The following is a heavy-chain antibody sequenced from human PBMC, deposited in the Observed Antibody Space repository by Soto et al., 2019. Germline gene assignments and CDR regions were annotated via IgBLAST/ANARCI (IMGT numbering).Heavy chain of an antibody. Sequence: GGSLRLSCEVSGFTFSSYAMSWVRQAPGKGLEWVAVISGTGVSSQYADSVKGRFTISRDNSKNTLTLQMNSLRAEDTAVYYCAKPRLVAGLIKYVDFASWGQGTLVTVSS. V-gene: IGHV3-23*01. CDR3: AKPRLVAGLIKYVDFAS. J-gene: IGHJ4*02. CDR1: GFTFSSYA. D-gene: IGHD6-19*01. CDR2: ISGTGVSS.